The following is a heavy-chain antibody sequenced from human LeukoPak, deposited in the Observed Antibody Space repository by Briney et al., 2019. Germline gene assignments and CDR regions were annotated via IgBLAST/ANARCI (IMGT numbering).Heavy chain of an antibody. CDR1: GYTFTSYD. CDR3: ARRGEVYYYYYMDV. D-gene: IGHD2-21*01. V-gene: IGHV1-8*01. J-gene: IGHJ6*03. CDR2: MNPNSGNT. Sequence: APVKVSCKASGYTFTSYDINWVRQATGQGLEWMGWMNPNSGNTGYAQKFQGRVTMTRNTSISTAYMELSSLRSEDTAVYYCARRGEVYYYYYMDVWGKGTTVTVSS.